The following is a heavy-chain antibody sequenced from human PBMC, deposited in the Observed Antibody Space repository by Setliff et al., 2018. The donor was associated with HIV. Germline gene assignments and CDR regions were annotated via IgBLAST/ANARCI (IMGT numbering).Heavy chain of an antibody. Sequence: PSETLSLTCTVSGGSISSGSDYWSWIRQPAGKGLEWIGRIYTSGSTNYNPSLKSRVTISVDTSKNQFSLKLSSVTAADTAVYYCARGSRGARASKMESCGYYLVYWGQGKLGHVSS. CDR1: GGSISSGSDY. J-gene: IGHJ4*02. CDR2: IYTSGST. D-gene: IGHD3-22*01. V-gene: IGHV4-61*02. CDR3: ARGSRGARASKMESCGYYLVY.